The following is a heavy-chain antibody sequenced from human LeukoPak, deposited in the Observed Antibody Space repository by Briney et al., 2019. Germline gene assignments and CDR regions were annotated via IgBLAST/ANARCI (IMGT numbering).Heavy chain of an antibody. J-gene: IGHJ5*02. CDR1: GYTFTNYD. CDR3: ASGMSRYCSDSSCYLS. CDR2: MNPKSGNT. D-gene: IGHD2-15*01. Sequence: GASVKVSCKASGYTFTNYDINWVRQATGQGLEWMGWMNPKSGNTGYAQKFQGRVTMTRNTSISTAYVELSSLRSEDTAVYYCASGMSRYCSDSSCYLSWGRGTQVTVSS. V-gene: IGHV1-8*01.